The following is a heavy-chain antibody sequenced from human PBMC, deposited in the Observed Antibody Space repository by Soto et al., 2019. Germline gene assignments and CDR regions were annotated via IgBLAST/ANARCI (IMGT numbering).Heavy chain of an antibody. CDR2: ISYDGINK. CDR3: ARGRHYYDTSDYFPFYS. Sequence: QVQLVESGGGVVQPGRSLRLSCAASGLTFSLYAMHWVRQSPGKGLEWVAVISYDGINKYYADSVKGRFTISRDNSKNTLYLQMNSLRGEDTAVYYCARGRHYYDTSDYFPFYSWGQGTLVTVSS. D-gene: IGHD3-22*01. J-gene: IGHJ5*01. CDR1: GLTFSLYA. V-gene: IGHV3-30-3*01.